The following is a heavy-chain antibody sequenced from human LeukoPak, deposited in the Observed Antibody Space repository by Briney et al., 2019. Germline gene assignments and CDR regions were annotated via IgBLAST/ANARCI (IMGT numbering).Heavy chain of an antibody. Sequence: QPGGSLRLSCAASGFTFSSYWMHWVRQVPGKGLVWVSRINGDGSSTAYADSVKGRFTISRDNAKNKLYLQMNSLRAEDTAVYYCAREVPTNYWGQGTLVTVSS. J-gene: IGHJ4*02. V-gene: IGHV3-74*01. CDR3: AREVPTNY. D-gene: IGHD1-26*01. CDR1: GFTFSSYW. CDR2: INGDGSST.